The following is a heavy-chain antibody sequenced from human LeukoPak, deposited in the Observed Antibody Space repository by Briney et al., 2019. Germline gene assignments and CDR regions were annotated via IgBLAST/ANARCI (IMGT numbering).Heavy chain of an antibody. J-gene: IGHJ4*02. CDR2: INPRSGST. Sequence: ASGKVSCKASGYTFISYYMHWVRQAPGQGLEWVGIINPRSGSTTYAQKFQGRLTMTRDTSTSTVYMDLSSLRSEDTAIYYCARHSLPGTTPFDYWGQGTLVTVSS. CDR3: ARHSLPGTTPFDY. V-gene: IGHV1-46*01. D-gene: IGHD1-1*01. CDR1: GYTFISYY.